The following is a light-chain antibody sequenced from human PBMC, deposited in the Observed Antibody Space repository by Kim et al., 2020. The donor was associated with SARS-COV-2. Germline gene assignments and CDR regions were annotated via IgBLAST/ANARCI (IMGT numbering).Light chain of an antibody. Sequence: DIQMTQSPSSLSASVGDRVTITCRASQDMRNDLGWYQQSPGRAPKRLIYGASSLQSGVPSRFSGSGSGTEFTLTISSLQPEDCATYFCLQHNTYPFTFGQGTRLEIK. V-gene: IGKV1-17*01. CDR2: GAS. J-gene: IGKJ5*01. CDR3: LQHNTYPFT. CDR1: QDMRND.